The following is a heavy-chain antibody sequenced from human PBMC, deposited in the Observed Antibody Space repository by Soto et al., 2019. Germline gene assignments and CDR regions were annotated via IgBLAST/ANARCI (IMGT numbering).Heavy chain of an antibody. D-gene: IGHD3-9*01. Sequence: QVQLVQSGAEVKKPGASVKVSCKASGYTFTSYDINWVRQATGQGLEWMGWMNPNSGNTGYAQKFQGRVTMTRNTSISTAYMELSSLRSEDTAVYYCARVSIERYFDWLLPYYYYYYMDVWGKGTTVTVSS. CDR3: ARVSIERYFDWLLPYYYYYYMDV. J-gene: IGHJ6*03. V-gene: IGHV1-8*01. CDR1: GYTFTSYD. CDR2: MNPNSGNT.